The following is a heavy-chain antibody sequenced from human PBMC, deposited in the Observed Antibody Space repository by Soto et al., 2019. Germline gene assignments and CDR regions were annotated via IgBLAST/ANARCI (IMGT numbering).Heavy chain of an antibody. J-gene: IGHJ4*02. V-gene: IGHV3-23*01. CDR2: IRGGGGSA. CDR1: GVTFSRYA. Sequence: EVQLLESGGGLVQPGGSLRLSCAASGVTFSRYAMNWVRQTPGKGLEWVSIIRGGGGSAYYADSVKGRFSISRDNSKNTLYLQMNSLRAEDTAVYYCAKVGSSWYSHFDYWGQGTLVTVSS. CDR3: AKVGSSWYSHFDY. D-gene: IGHD6-13*01.